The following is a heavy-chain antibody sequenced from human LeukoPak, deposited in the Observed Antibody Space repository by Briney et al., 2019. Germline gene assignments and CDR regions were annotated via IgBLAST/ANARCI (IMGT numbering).Heavy chain of an antibody. CDR1: GYTFTGYY. CDR2: INPNSGGT. V-gene: IGHV1-2*02. J-gene: IGHJ6*03. CDR3: ARDRGRSYYYYYYMDV. Sequence: ASVKVSCKASGYTFTGYYMHWVRQAPGQGLEWMGWINPNSGGTNYAQKFQGRVTMTRDTSISTAYMELSRLRSDDTAVYYCARDRGRSYYYYYYMDVWGEGTTVTVSS.